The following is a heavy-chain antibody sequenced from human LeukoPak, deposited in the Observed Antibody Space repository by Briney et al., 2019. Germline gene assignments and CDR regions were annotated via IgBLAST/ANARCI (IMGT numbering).Heavy chain of an antibody. D-gene: IGHD1-26*01. Sequence: SQTLSLTCAISGDSVSSNSAAWNWIRQSPSRGLEWLGRTYYRSKWYNDYAVSVKSRITINPDTSKNQFSLQLNSVTPEDTAVYYCARDISRPQWEPRGGDAFDIWGQGTMVTVSS. CDR3: ARDISRPQWEPRGGDAFDI. CDR2: TYYRSKWYN. V-gene: IGHV6-1*01. J-gene: IGHJ3*02. CDR1: GDSVSSNSAA.